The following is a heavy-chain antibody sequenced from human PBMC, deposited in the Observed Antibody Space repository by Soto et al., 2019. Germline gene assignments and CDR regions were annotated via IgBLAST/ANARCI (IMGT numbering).Heavy chain of an antibody. CDR1: GYTFTSYG. Sequence: QVQLVQSGAEVKKPGASVKVSCKASGYTFTSYGISWVRQAPGQGLEWMGWISAYNGNTNYAQKLQGRVTMTTDTSTSTAYMELRSLRSDDTAVYYCASTAVLGYCSGGSCYPDAFDIWGQGTMVTVSS. J-gene: IGHJ3*02. CDR3: ASTAVLGYCSGGSCYPDAFDI. CDR2: ISAYNGNT. V-gene: IGHV1-18*01. D-gene: IGHD2-15*01.